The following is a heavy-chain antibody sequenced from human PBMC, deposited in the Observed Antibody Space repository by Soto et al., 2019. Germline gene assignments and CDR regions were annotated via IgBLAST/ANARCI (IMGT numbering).Heavy chain of an antibody. CDR3: ARGRGRYSSGWSWFDP. D-gene: IGHD6-19*01. CDR2: IFQSGST. J-gene: IGHJ5*02. Sequence: SETLSLTCGVSGGTIRSPDWWTWVRQPPGKGLEWIGEIFQSGSTNYTPSLESRVTISVDKSKNQFSLTLTSVTAADTAVYFCARGRGRYSSGWSWFDPWGRGILVTVSS. V-gene: IGHV4-4*02. CDR1: GGTIRSPDW.